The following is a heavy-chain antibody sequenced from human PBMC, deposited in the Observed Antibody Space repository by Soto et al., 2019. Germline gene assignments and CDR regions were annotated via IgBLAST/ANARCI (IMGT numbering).Heavy chain of an antibody. V-gene: IGHV3-21*01. CDR3: ARDLIVVVPATISYYYYYGMDV. D-gene: IGHD2-2*01. CDR2: ISSSSSYI. J-gene: IGHJ6*02. CDR1: VFTFISYS. Sequence: GGSLRLSCASSVFTFISYSMNWVRQAPGKGLEWVSSISSSSSYIYYADSVKGRFTISRDNAKNSLYLQMNSLRAEDTAVYYCARDLIVVVPATISYYYYYGMDVWGQGTTVTVSS.